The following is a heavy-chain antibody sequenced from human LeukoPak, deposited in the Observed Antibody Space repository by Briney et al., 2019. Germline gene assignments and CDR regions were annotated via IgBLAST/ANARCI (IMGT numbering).Heavy chain of an antibody. V-gene: IGHV1-24*01. D-gene: IGHD1-26*01. Sequence: ASVKVSCKVSGYTLTELSMHWVRQAPGKGLEWMGGFDPEDGETIYAQKFQGRVTMTEDTSTDTAYMELSSPRSEDTAVYYCATPSIVGATAPDYWGQGTLVTVSS. CDR2: FDPEDGET. CDR1: GYTLTELS. J-gene: IGHJ4*02. CDR3: ATPSIVGATAPDY.